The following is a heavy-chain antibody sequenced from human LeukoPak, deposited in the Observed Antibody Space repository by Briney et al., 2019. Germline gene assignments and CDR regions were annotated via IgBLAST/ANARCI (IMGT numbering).Heavy chain of an antibody. J-gene: IGHJ5*02. D-gene: IGHD3-9*01. CDR2: IYHSGST. Sequence: SETLSLTCAVSGGSISSGGYSWSWIRQPPGKGLKWIVYIYHSGSTYYNPSLKSRVTISVDRSKKQFSLKLSSVTAADTAVYYCARVNYDILTGQGGWFDPWGQGTLVTVSS. CDR3: ARVNYDILTGQGGWFDP. V-gene: IGHV4-30-2*01. CDR1: GGSISSGGYS.